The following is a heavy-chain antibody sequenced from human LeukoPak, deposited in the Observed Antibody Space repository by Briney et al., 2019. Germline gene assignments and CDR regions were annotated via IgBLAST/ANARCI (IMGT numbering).Heavy chain of an antibody. CDR1: GGSISSYY. J-gene: IGHJ4*02. D-gene: IGHD4-17*01. CDR2: IYYSGST. CDR3: ARSYGDYVPPPFDY. Sequence: SETLSLTCTVSGGSISSYYWSWIRQPPGKGLEWIGYIYYSGSTYYNPSLKSRVTISVDTSKNQFSLKLSSVTAADTAVYYCARSYGDYVPPPFDYWGQGTLVTVSS. V-gene: IGHV4-59*06.